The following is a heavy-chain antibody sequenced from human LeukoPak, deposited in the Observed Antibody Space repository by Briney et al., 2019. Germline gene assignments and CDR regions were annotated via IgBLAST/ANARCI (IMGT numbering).Heavy chain of an antibody. CDR2: ISTYNGNT. CDR3: ARNGDYIYSYFYYYYMDV. J-gene: IGHJ6*03. V-gene: IGHV1-18*04. D-gene: IGHD4-17*01. CDR1: GYTFTGYF. Sequence: ASVKVSCKASGYTFTGYFIHWVRQAPGQGLEWMGWISTYNGNTNYAQKFQGRVTMTTDTSTSTASMELRSLRSDDTAVYYCARNGDYIYSYFYYYYMDVWGKGTTVTISS.